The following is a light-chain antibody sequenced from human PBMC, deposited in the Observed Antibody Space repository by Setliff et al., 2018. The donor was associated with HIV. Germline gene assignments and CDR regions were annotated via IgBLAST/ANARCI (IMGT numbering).Light chain of an antibody. V-gene: IGLV2-23*02. J-gene: IGLJ1*01. CDR3: CSYAGTDTFVV. CDR1: INNIGCYNR. CDR2: EVN. Sequence: QSALTQPPSVSGSPGQSIIISCTGTINNIGCYNRVSWYQQRPGTAPKLIIFEVNKRPSGVSNRFSGSKSGSTASLAISGLQADDEGDYYCCSYAGTDTFVVFGTGTKVTVL.